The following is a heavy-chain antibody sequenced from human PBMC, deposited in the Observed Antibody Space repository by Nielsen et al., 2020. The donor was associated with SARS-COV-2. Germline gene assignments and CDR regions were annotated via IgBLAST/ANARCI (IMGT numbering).Heavy chain of an antibody. CDR3: ARGPRGFWSGYSPRYYYMDV. CDR2: TSGSGGRT. CDR1: GFSFSSYA. Sequence: GESLKISCVASGFSFSSYAMNWVRQAPGKGPEWVSTTSGSGGRTYYADSVKGRFTISRDNAKNTLYLQMNSLRAEDTAVYYCARGPRGFWSGYSPRYYYMDVWGKGTTVTVSS. V-gene: IGHV3-23*01. D-gene: IGHD3-3*01. J-gene: IGHJ6*03.